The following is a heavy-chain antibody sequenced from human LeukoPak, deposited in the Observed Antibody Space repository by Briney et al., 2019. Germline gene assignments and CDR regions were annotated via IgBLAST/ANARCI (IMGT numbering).Heavy chain of an antibody. J-gene: IGHJ5*02. D-gene: IGHD6-13*01. V-gene: IGHV4-59*01. Sequence: SSETLSLTCTVSGGSITSYYWSWIRQPPGKGLEWIGYIYHNGSTNYNPSLESRVTISVDTSKNQFSLKLNSVTAGDTAVYYCARGGSSWRSWGQGTLVTVSS. CDR1: GGSITSYY. CDR3: ARGGSSWRS. CDR2: IYHNGST.